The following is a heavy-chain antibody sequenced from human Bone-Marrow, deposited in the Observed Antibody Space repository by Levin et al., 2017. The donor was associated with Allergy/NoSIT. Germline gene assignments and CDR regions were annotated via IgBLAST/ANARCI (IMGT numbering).Heavy chain of an antibody. CDR1: GFTFSSYW. CDR2: IKRDGSEK. Sequence: GESLKISCAASGFTFSSYWMSWVRQAPGRGLEWVANIKRDGSEKYYVDSVKGRFTISRDNAKNSLYLQMNSLRAEDTAVYYCARRVAAAGDYWGQGTLVTVSS. CDR3: ARRVAAAGDY. D-gene: IGHD6-13*01. V-gene: IGHV3-7*03. J-gene: IGHJ4*02.